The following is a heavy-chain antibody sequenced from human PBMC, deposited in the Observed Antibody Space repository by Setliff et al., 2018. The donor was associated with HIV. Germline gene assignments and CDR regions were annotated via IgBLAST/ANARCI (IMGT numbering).Heavy chain of an antibody. CDR2: IIPILGIA. Sequence: SVKVSCKASGGTFSSYAISWVRQAPGQGLEWMGGIIPILGIANYAQKFQGRVTITADESTSTAYMELSSLRSEDTAVYYCARGALFAKLKNITMVRGVMVAFDIWGQGTMVTVSS. V-gene: IGHV1-69*10. CDR1: GGTFSSYA. CDR3: ARGALFAKLKNITMVRGVMVAFDI. D-gene: IGHD3-10*01. J-gene: IGHJ3*02.